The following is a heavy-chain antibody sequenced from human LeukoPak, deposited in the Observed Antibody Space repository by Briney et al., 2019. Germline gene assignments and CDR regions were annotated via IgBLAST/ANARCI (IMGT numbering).Heavy chain of an antibody. CDR2: IHYSGST. V-gene: IGHV4-59*08. D-gene: IGHD3-10*01. CDR3: ARLISGVGYFDY. J-gene: IGHJ4*02. Sequence: PSETLSLTCTVSGGSISSYYWSWIRQPPGKGLEWIGYIHYSGSTNYNPSLKSRVTISVDTSKNHFSLKLSSVTAADTAVYYCARLISGVGYFDYWGQGTLVTVSS. CDR1: GGSISSYY.